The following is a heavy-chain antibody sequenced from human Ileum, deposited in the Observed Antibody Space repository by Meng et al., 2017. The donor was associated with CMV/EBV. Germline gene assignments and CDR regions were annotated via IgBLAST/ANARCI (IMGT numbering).Heavy chain of an antibody. D-gene: IGHD2-2*01. CDR1: GFTFSSYA. CDR2: IGGSAGLM. CDR3: AKTGGYQLLPDAFDI. Sequence: GESLKISCAGSGFTFSSYAMSWVRQAPGKGLEWVSGIGGSAGLMYYADSVKGRFIISRDNSENTLYLEMNSLRAEDTAVYYCAKTGGYQLLPDAFDIWGQGTMVTVSS. J-gene: IGHJ3*02. V-gene: IGHV3-23*01.